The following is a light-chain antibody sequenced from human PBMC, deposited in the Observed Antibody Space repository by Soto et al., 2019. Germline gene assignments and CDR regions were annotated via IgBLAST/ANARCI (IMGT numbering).Light chain of an antibody. CDR1: QSVSTF. CDR2: DAS. J-gene: IGKJ2*01. V-gene: IGKV3-11*01. CDR3: QQRSNWPRYT. Sequence: EIVLTQSPATLSLSPGERATLSCSASQSVSTFLAWYQQKPGQAPRLLIYDASNRATGIPPRFSGSGSGTDFTLTISSLEPEDFAVYYCQQRSNWPRYTFGQGTKLEIK.